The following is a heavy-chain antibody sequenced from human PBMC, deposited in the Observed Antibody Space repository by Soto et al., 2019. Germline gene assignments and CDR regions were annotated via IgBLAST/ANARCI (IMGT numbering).Heavy chain of an antibody. V-gene: IGHV1-18*01. Sequence: GGPMEGFCQGYGLTLWSYFLSWVGQAPGQGLEWMGWISAYSGNTVYTQRFKGRLTMATDTSTGTAYMELRSLRSDDTAVYYCARDFYQSSGYCDYWGQGTLVTVSS. CDR2: ISAYSGNT. CDR1: GLTLWSYF. CDR3: ARDFYQSSGYCDY. J-gene: IGHJ4*02. D-gene: IGHD3-22*01.